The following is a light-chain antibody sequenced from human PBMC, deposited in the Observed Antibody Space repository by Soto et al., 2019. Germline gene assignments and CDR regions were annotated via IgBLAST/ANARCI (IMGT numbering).Light chain of an antibody. CDR2: EAS. J-gene: IGKJ2*01. CDR3: QQYNDSFPYA. V-gene: IGKV1-5*03. Sequence: DIQMTQSPSTLSASVGDRVTITCRASQSISRWLAWYQQKPGAAPKLLIYEASTLESGVPSRFSGSRSGTEFTLTVSSLQPDDFATYYCQQYNDSFPYAFVQGTQLEIK. CDR1: QSISRW.